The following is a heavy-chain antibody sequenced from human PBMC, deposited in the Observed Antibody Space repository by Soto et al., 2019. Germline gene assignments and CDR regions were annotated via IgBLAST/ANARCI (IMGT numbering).Heavy chain of an antibody. CDR3: ARTYCSGGSWYGIVP. V-gene: IGHV1-46*01. D-gene: IGHD2-15*01. Sequence: ASVKVSCKASGYTFTSYYMHWVRQAPGQGLEWMGIINPSGGSTSYAQKFQGRVTMTRDTSTSTVYMELSSLRSEDTAVYYCARTYCSGGSWYGIVPSDPATLVTLSS. CDR2: INPSGGST. J-gene: IGHJ5*02. CDR1: GYTFTSYY.